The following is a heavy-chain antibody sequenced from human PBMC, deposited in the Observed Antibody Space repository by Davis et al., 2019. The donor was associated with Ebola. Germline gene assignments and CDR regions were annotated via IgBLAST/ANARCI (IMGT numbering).Heavy chain of an antibody. D-gene: IGHD1-1*01. J-gene: IGHJ4*02. Sequence: ASVKVSCKTSGYTFTNYGITWVRQAPGQGLEWMGWINPHNGNTNYAQNVQGRVTMTTDTSTSTAYMEVGSLRSDDTAVYYCARAQCPTTSDHWGQGTLVTVSS. V-gene: IGHV1-18*04. CDR2: INPHNGNT. CDR1: GYTFTNYG. CDR3: ARAQCPTTSDH.